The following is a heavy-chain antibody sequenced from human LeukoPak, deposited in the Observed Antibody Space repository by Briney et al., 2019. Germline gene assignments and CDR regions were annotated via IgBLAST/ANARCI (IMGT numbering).Heavy chain of an antibody. Sequence: SETLSLTCTVSGGSISSSSYYWGWIRQPPGKGLEWIGSIYYSGSTYYNPSLKSRVTISVDTSKNQFSLKLSSVTAADTAVYYCARADGSGTKLDWGQGTLVTVSS. D-gene: IGHD3-10*01. CDR3: ARADGSGTKLD. V-gene: IGHV4-39*07. CDR1: GGSISSSSYY. CDR2: IYYSGST. J-gene: IGHJ4*02.